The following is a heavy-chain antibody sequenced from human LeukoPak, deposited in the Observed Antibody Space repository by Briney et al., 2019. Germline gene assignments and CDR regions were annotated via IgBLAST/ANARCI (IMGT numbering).Heavy chain of an antibody. D-gene: IGHD4-11*01. CDR2: IHYSGST. V-gene: IGHV4-59*11. CDR1: GGSISSHY. Sequence: PSETLSLTCTVSGGSISSHYWSWIRQPPGKGLEWIGYIHYSGSTNYNPSLKSRVTISVDTSKKHFSLKLSSVTAADTAVYYCARGDYPRYYFDYWGQGTLVTVSS. J-gene: IGHJ4*02. CDR3: ARGDYPRYYFDY.